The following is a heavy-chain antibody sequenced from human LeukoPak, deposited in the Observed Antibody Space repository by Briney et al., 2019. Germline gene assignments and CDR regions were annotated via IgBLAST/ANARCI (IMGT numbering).Heavy chain of an antibody. J-gene: IGHJ3*02. CDR3: ARLWFGEFDAFDI. CDR2: IKQDGSEK. D-gene: IGHD3-10*01. V-gene: IGHV3-7*01. Sequence: GGSLRLSCAASGFTFSSHWMSWVCQAPVKGLEWVANIKQDGSEKYYVDSVKGRFTISRDNAKNSLYLQMNSLRAEDTAVYYCARLWFGEFDAFDIWGQGTMVTVSS. CDR1: GFTFSSHW.